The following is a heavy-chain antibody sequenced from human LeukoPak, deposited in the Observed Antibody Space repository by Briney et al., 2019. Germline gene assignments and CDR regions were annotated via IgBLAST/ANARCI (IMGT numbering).Heavy chain of an antibody. Sequence: ASVKDSCKASGYTFTSYYMHWVRQAPGQGLEWMGGIIPIFGTANYAEKFQGRVTITADKSTSTAYMELSSLRSEDTAVYYCARGEYYYDSSGYRNWFDPWGQGTLVTVSS. V-gene: IGHV1-69*06. CDR1: GYTFTSYY. D-gene: IGHD3-22*01. CDR3: ARGEYYYDSSGYRNWFDP. J-gene: IGHJ5*02. CDR2: IIPIFGTA.